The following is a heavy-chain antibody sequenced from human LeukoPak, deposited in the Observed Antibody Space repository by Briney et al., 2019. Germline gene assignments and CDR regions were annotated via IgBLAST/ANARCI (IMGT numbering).Heavy chain of an antibody. J-gene: IGHJ4*02. Sequence: ASVKVSCKASGYTFTTYHMHWVRQATGQGLEWMGIIIPSGGSTAYAQNLQGRVTMTTDTSTSTAYMDLRSLRSDDTAVYYCARDKGGAYSTGWYDYWGQGTLVTVPS. CDR1: GYTFTTYH. CDR2: IIPSGGST. D-gene: IGHD6-19*01. V-gene: IGHV1-46*01. CDR3: ARDKGGAYSTGWYDY.